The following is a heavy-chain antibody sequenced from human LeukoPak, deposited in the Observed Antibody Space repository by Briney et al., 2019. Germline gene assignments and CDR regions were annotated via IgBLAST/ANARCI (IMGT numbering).Heavy chain of an antibody. CDR3: AKRHRLRRGPTCYVFDQ. Sequence: SGPTLVKPTQTLTLTCTFSGFSLTTSEVGVGWIRQPPGKALEWLALILWNDDKYYSPSLRSGLTISKDTSHYQVVLTMANMDPVDTATYYCAKRHRLRRGPTCYVFDQWGQGTLVTVST. CDR1: GFSLTTSEVG. D-gene: IGHD3-16*01. CDR2: ILWNDDK. V-gene: IGHV2-5*01. J-gene: IGHJ4*02.